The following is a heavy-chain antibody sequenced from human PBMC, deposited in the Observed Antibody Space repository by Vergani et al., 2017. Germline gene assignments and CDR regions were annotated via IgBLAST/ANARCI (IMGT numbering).Heavy chain of an antibody. V-gene: IGHV3-23*01. CDR3: AKPNKGATGGVGAFDI. D-gene: IGHD1-26*01. J-gene: IGHJ3*02. CDR1: GFTFSSYA. CDR2: ISGSGGST. Sequence: EVQLLESGGGLVQPGGSLRLSCAASGFTFSSYAMSWVRQAPGKGPEWVSAISGSGGSTYYADSVKGRFTISRDNSKNTLYLQMNSLRAEDTAVYYCAKPNKGATGGVGAFDIWGQGTMVTVSS.